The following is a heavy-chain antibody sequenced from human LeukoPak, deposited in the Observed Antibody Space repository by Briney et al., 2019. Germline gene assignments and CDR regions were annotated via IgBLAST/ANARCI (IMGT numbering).Heavy chain of an antibody. J-gene: IGHJ4*02. CDR1: GYSISSGSY. V-gene: IGHV4-38-2*01. CDR3: ARVKYSSGWYFDY. D-gene: IGHD6-19*01. Sequence: PSETLSLTCAVSGYSISSGSYWGWIRQPPGKGLEWIGSIYHSGSTYYNPSLKSRVTISVDTSKNQFSLKLSSVTAADTAVYYCARVKYSSGWYFDYWGQGTLVTVSS. CDR2: IYHSGST.